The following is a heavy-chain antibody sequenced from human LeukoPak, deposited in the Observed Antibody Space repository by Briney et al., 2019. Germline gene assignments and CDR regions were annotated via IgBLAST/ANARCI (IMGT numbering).Heavy chain of an antibody. CDR2: IIPIFGTA. J-gene: IGHJ4*02. CDR1: GGTFSSYA. Sequence: GASVKVSCKASGGTFSSYAISWVRQAPGQGLGWMGGIIPIFGTANYAQKFQGRVTITADESTSTAYMELSSLRSEDTAVYYCARAPYHDYGDYGFFDYWGQGTLVTVSS. CDR3: ARAPYHDYGDYGFFDY. D-gene: IGHD4-17*01. V-gene: IGHV1-69*13.